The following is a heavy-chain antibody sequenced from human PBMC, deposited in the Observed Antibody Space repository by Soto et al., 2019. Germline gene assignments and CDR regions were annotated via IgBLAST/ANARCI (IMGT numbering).Heavy chain of an antibody. J-gene: IGHJ3*02. V-gene: IGHV4-31*03. Sequence: QVQLQESGPGLVKPSQTLSLTCTVSGGSISSDNYYWSWIRKNPGKGLEWIGYIYHSGSTDYNPSLKSRVTISVDTSKNQFPMRLSSVTAADTSVYYCARDSWNYGDGGAFDIWGQGTVVTVSS. CDR2: IYHSGST. CDR1: GGSISSDNYY. D-gene: IGHD1-7*01. CDR3: ARDSWNYGDGGAFDI.